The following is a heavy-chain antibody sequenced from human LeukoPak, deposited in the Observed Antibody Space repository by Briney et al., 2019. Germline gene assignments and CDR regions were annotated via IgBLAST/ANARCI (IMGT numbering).Heavy chain of an antibody. J-gene: IGHJ6*03. V-gene: IGHV3-7*01. CDR2: TNQDGNEK. CDR3: VTSIAVLPYNFYYMDV. Sequence: GGSLRLSCAGSGFIFNSYWMNWVRQAPGKGLEWVANTNQDGNEKNYVDSVKGRFTISIDNAKNSLYLQMNNLRVEDTAVYFCVTSIAVLPYNFYYMDVWGKGTTVTVSS. CDR1: GFIFNSYW. D-gene: IGHD6-6*01.